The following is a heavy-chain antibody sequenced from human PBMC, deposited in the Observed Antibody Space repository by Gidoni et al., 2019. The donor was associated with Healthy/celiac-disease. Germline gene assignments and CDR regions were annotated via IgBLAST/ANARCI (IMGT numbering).Heavy chain of an antibody. CDR2: INPSGGST. D-gene: IGHD4-17*01. J-gene: IGHJ5*02. CDR1: GYTFTSYY. CDR3: ASDPKDYGDSTGFDP. V-gene: IGHV1-46*01. Sequence: QLQLVQSVADVKKPWASVKVSCKASGYTFTSYYMHWVRQAPGQGLEWMGIINPSGGSTSYAQKFQGRVTMTRDTSTSTVYMELSSLRSEDTAVYYCASDPKDYGDSTGFDPWGQGTLVTVSS.